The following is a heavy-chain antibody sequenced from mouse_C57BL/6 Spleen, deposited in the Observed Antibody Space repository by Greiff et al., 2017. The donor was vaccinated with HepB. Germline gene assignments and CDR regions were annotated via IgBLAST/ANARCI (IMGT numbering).Heavy chain of an antibody. J-gene: IGHJ2*01. D-gene: IGHD3-1*01. CDR3: TRLSDGHFDY. V-gene: IGHV1-15*01. CDR1: GYTFTDYE. CDR2: IDPETGGT. Sequence: QVQLKQSGAELVRPGASVTLSCKASGYTFTDYEMHWVKQTPVHGLEWIGAIDPETGGTAYNQKFKGKAILTADKSSSTAYMELRSLTSEDSAVYYCTRLSDGHFDYWGQGTTLTVSS.